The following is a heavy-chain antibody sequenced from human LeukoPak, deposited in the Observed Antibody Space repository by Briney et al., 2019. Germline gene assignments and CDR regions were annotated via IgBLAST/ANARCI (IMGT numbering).Heavy chain of an antibody. Sequence: SETLSLTCTVSGGSISSYYWSWIRQPAGKGLESIGHISTSGSTNYNPSLKSRVTMSVDTSKNQFSLKLSSVTAADTAVYYCARAFNSYGYGYYFDYWGQGTLVTVSS. CDR1: GGSISSYY. V-gene: IGHV4-4*07. J-gene: IGHJ4*02. D-gene: IGHD5-18*01. CDR2: ISTSGST. CDR3: ARAFNSYGYGYYFDY.